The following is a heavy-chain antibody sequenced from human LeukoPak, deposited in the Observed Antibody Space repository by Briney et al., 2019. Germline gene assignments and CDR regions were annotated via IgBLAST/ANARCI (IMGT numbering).Heavy chain of an antibody. V-gene: IGHV3-23*01. CDR2: ISGSGGST. Sequence: GGSLRLSCAASGFTFSSYAMSWVRQAPGKGLEWVSAISGSGGSTYYADSVKGRFAISRDNSKNTLYLQMNSLRAEDTAVYYCAKASYDSSGYSDYWGQETLVTVSS. J-gene: IGHJ4*02. CDR3: AKASYDSSGYSDY. CDR1: GFTFSSYA. D-gene: IGHD3-22*01.